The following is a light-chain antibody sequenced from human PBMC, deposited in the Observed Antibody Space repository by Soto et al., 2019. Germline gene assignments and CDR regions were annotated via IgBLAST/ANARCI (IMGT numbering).Light chain of an antibody. CDR2: VAS. CDR1: QGISSN. V-gene: IGKV1-8*01. CDR3: QQYYSYPLT. Sequence: AIQMTQPQSSLSASLGAGVTLTGLASQGISSNLAWYQQKPGQSPKVLIYVASTLQSGVPSRFSGSGSGIAFTLTISCLQSEDFATYYCQQYYSYPLTFGGGTKVDI. J-gene: IGKJ4*01.